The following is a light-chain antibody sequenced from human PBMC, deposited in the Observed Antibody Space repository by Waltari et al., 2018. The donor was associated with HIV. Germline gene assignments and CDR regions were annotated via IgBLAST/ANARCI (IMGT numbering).Light chain of an antibody. CDR1: GSDIGLYDL. CDR2: GVS. Sequence: QSALTQPASLSGSPGPSITITCSGTGSDIGLYDLVSLYRQEPGKAPRLLISGVSNRPSEISRRFSGSKARTTASLTISALQADDEGDYYCSAYTMSGSLVFGGGTKLTVL. CDR3: SAYTMSGSLV. V-gene: IGLV2-14*01. J-gene: IGLJ2*01.